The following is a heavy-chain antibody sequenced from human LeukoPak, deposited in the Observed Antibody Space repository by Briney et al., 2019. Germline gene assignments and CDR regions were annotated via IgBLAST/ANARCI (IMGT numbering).Heavy chain of an antibody. CDR3: ARSFEAGYYYYYYYMDV. D-gene: IGHD5-18*01. CDR1: GYTFTSYD. V-gene: IGHV1-8*01. J-gene: IGHJ6*03. Sequence: GASVKVSCKASGYTFTSYDINWVRQAPGQGLEWMGWMNPNSGNTGYAQKFQGRVTMTRNTSISTAYMELSSLRSEDTAVYYCARSFEAGYYYYYYYMDVWGKGTTVTVSS. CDR2: MNPNSGNT.